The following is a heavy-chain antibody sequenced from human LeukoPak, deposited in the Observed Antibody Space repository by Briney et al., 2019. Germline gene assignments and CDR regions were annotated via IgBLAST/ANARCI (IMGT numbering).Heavy chain of an antibody. CDR1: GGSISSRSYY. J-gene: IGHJ4*02. V-gene: IGHV4-39*01. CDR3: ASKYCSSTSCAIGLVDY. CDR2: IYYSGST. D-gene: IGHD2-2*01. Sequence: SETLSLTCTVSGGSISSRSYYWGWIRQPPGKGLEWIGSIYYSGSTYYNPSLKSRVTISVDTSKNQFSLKLSSVTAADTAVYYCASKYCSSTSCAIGLVDYWGQGTLVTVSS.